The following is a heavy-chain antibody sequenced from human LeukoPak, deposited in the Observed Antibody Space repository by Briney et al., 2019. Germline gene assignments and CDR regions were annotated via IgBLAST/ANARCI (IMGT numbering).Heavy chain of an antibody. D-gene: IGHD5-24*01. CDR1: GGSFSGYY. CDR3: ARAGRDGYNLWYFDL. J-gene: IGHJ2*01. Sequence: SETLSLTCAVYGGSFSGYYWSWIRQPPGKGLEWIGEINHSGSTDYNPSLKSRVTISVDTSKNQFPLKLSSVTAADTAVYYCARAGRDGYNLWYFDLWGRGTLVTVSS. CDR2: INHSGST. V-gene: IGHV4-34*01.